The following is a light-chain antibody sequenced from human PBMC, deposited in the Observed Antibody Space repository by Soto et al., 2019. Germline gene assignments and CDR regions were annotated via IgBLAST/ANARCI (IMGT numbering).Light chain of an antibody. CDR3: QQYSAYPWT. V-gene: IGKV1-5*03. CDR1: QSLSGW. Sequence: EIEVTQTNSTLSASVGDKVTITCRASQSLSGWLAWHQQKPGKGPKVLISKASSLESGVPSRFSGSGSGTEFTLTISSLQPDDFATYYCQQYSAYPWTFGQ. CDR2: KAS. J-gene: IGKJ1*01.